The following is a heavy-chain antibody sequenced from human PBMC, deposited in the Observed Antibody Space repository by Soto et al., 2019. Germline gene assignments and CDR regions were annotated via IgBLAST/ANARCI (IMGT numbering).Heavy chain of an antibody. Sequence: SETLSLTCTVSGGSISSHYWSWVRQAPGKGLEWIGHIYYRGSTTYNPSLRSRSTISVDTSNNQFSLKLNSVTTADTAAYYCARDGREASGMDVWGQGTKVTVSS. J-gene: IGHJ6*02. CDR3: ARDGREASGMDV. D-gene: IGHD1-26*01. CDR2: IYYRGST. V-gene: IGHV4-59*11. CDR1: GGSISSHY.